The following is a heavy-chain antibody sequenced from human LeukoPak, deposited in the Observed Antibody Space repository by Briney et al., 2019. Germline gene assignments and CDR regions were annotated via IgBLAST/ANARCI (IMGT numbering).Heavy chain of an antibody. J-gene: IGHJ5*02. CDR2: IIPIFGTA. D-gene: IGHD2-2*02. V-gene: IGHV1-69*13. CDR1: GGTFSSYA. CDR3: AREREDCSSTSCYTGGFDP. Sequence: SVKVSCKASGGTFSSYAISWVRQAPGQGLEWMGGIIPIFGTANYAQKFQGRVTITADESTSTAYMELSSLRSEDTAVYYCAREREDCSSTSCYTGGFDPWGQGTLVTVSS.